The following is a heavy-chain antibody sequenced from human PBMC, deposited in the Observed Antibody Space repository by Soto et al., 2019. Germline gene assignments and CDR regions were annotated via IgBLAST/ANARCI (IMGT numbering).Heavy chain of an antibody. Sequence: XGSLRLSCAASGFTFSSYRMNWVRQAPGKGLEWVSSISSSSSYIYYADSVKGRFTISRDNAKNSLYLQMNSLRAEDTAVYYCATDEGYPGYFDDWGQGTLVTVSS. CDR1: GFTFSSYR. CDR2: ISSSSSYI. J-gene: IGHJ4*02. CDR3: ATDEGYPGYFDD. D-gene: IGHD5-12*01. V-gene: IGHV3-21*01.